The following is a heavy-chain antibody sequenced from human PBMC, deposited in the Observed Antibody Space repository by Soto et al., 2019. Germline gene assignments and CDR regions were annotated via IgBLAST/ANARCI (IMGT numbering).Heavy chain of an antibody. CDR3: ARPATVVPLAFDI. J-gene: IGHJ3*02. D-gene: IGHD3-10*01. CDR1: GFSLSTSGVG. CDR2: IYWNDDG. V-gene: IGHV2-5*01. Sequence: QITLKESGPTLVKPTQTLTLTCTFSGFSLSTSGVGVGWIRQPPGEALEWLALIYWNDDGRYSPSQKSRLTSMNDTPKPRVVLTTTYMAPGDRLTYRRARPATVVPLAFDIWGQGTIITVSS.